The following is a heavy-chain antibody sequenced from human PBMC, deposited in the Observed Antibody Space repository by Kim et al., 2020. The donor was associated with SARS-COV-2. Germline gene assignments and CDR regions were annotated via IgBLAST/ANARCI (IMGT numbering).Heavy chain of an antibody. V-gene: IGHV4-59*13. CDR1: GVSISRYF. D-gene: IGHD4-17*01. CDR3: ATYGGNSGFDN. CDR2: IYHTGST. J-gene: IGHJ4*02. Sequence: SETLSLTCSVSGVSISRYFWSWIRQPPGKGLEWIGYIYHTGSTNYNPSLKVRVTISLDTPKNQVSLSLNSVTAADTAVYYCATYGGNSGFDNWGQGTLVTVSS.